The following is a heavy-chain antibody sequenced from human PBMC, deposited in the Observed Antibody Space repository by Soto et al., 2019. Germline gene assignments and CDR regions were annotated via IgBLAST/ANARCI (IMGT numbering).Heavy chain of an antibody. CDR2: RSRRGGTI. J-gene: IGHJ4*02. V-gene: IGHV3-48*03. Sequence: GGSMRLSCVASGFSLANYPINWDRQPPGKGLEWISYRSRRGGTIYCADSVEGRFTISGGKARNSLSLHVSSLRGEDSAVYSCAKGPHTDVGWPYYLESWGQGVSVTVSS. CDR3: AKGPHTDVGWPYYLES. CDR1: GFSLANYP. D-gene: IGHD3-3*01.